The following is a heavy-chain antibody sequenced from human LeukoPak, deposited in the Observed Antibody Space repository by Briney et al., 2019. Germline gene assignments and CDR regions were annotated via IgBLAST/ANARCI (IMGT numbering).Heavy chain of an antibody. V-gene: IGHV3-48*03. Sequence: GGSLRLSCAASGFTFSSYEMNWVRQAPGKGLEWVSYISSSGSTIYYADSEQGRFTISRDNAQNSLYLQMSSLRAEDTAVYYCARNVYNFDYWGQGTLVTVSS. D-gene: IGHD3-10*02. J-gene: IGHJ4*02. CDR2: ISSSGSTI. CDR1: GFTFSSYE. CDR3: ARNVYNFDY.